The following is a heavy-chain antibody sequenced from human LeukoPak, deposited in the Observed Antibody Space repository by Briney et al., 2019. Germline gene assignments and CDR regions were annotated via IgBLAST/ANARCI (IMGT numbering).Heavy chain of an antibody. D-gene: IGHD2-2*01. Sequence: SETLTLTCTVSGGSISSYYWSWIRQPPGKGLEWIGYIYYSGSTNYNPSLKSRVTISVDTSKNQFSLKLSSVTAADTAVYYCARELRCSSTSCPDPWFDPWGEGTLVTVSS. CDR2: IYYSGST. V-gene: IGHV4-59*01. CDR1: GGSISSYY. CDR3: ARELRCSSTSCPDPWFDP. J-gene: IGHJ5*02.